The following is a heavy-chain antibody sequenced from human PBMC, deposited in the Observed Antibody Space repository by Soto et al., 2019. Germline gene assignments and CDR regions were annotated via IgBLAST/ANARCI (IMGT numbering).Heavy chain of an antibody. D-gene: IGHD3-10*01. CDR1: GFTFSSYA. J-gene: IGHJ4*02. Sequence: GGSLRLSCAASGFTFSSYAMSWVRQAPGKGLEWVSAISGSGGSTYYADSVKGRFTISRDNSKNTLHLQMNSLRAEDTAVYYCAKGNYGSGSPSYVDYWGQGTLVTVSS. V-gene: IGHV3-23*01. CDR2: ISGSGGST. CDR3: AKGNYGSGSPSYVDY.